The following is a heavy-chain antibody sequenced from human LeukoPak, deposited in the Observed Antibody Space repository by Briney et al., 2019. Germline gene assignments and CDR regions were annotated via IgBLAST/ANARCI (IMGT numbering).Heavy chain of an antibody. CDR3: ARGGLLGTPFDY. CDR2: IIPIFGTA. J-gene: IGHJ4*02. Sequence: SVKVSCKASGGTFSSYAISWVRQAPGQGLEWMGGIIPIFGTANYAQKFQGRVTITADESTTTVYMEVNSLRSEDTAVYYCARGGLLGTPFDYWGQGTLVTVSS. CDR1: GGTFSSYA. D-gene: IGHD1-1*01. V-gene: IGHV1-69*13.